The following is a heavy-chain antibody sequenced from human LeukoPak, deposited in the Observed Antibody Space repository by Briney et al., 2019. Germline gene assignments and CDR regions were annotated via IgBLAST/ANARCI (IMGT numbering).Heavy chain of an antibody. J-gene: IGHJ4*02. CDR1: GGSISSYY. CDR2: TSTSGST. CDR3: ATGLTRITIFEN. Sequence: SETLSLTCTVSGGSISSYYWSWIRQPAGKGPEWIGRTSTSGSTNYSPSLKSRVSMSVDTSKNQSSLKLNSVTAADTAVYYCATGLTRITIFENWGQGTLVTVSS. D-gene: IGHD3-3*01. V-gene: IGHV4-4*07.